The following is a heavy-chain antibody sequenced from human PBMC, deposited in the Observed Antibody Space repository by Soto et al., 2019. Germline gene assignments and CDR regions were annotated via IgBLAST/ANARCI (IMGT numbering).Heavy chain of an antibody. CDR2: FDPEDGET. J-gene: IGHJ4*02. D-gene: IGHD1-20*01. CDR1: GYTLTELS. CDR3: ATGLTGTTYLWDY. V-gene: IGHV1-24*01. Sequence: ASVKVSCKVSGYTLTELSMHWVRQAPGKGLEWMGGFDPEDGETIYAQKFQGRVTMTEDTSTDTAYMELSSLRSEDTVVYYCATGLTGTTYLWDYWGQGTLVTVSS.